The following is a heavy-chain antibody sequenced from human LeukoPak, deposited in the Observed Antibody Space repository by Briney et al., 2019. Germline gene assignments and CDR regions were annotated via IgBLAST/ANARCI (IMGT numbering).Heavy chain of an antibody. CDR3: ARVLRVGAWDLYAFDI. V-gene: IGHV1-2*02. CDR1: GYTFTGYY. CDR2: INPNSGGT. D-gene: IGHD1-26*01. Sequence: ASVKVSCKASGYTFTGYYMHWVRQALGQGLEWMGWINPNSGGTNYAQKFQGRVTMTRDTSISTAYMELSRLRSDDTAVYYCARVLRVGAWDLYAFDIWGQGTMVTVSS. J-gene: IGHJ3*02.